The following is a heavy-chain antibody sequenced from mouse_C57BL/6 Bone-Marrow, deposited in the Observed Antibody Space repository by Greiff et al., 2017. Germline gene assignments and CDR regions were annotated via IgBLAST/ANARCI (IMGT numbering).Heavy chain of an antibody. CDR3: TKRGQLRRGNFDY. D-gene: IGHD3-2*02. V-gene: IGHV14-4*01. J-gene: IGHJ2*01. CDR2: IDPENGDT. CDR1: GFNIKDDY. Sequence: EVQLQQSGAELVRPGASVKLSCTASGFNIKDDYMHWVKQRPEQGLEWIGWIDPENGDTEYASKFQGKATITADTSSNTAYLQLSSLTSEDTAVYYCTKRGQLRRGNFDYWGQGTTLTVSS.